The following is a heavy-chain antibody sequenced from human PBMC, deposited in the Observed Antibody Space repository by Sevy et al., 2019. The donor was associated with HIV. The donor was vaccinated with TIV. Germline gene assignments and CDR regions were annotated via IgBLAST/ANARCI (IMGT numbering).Heavy chain of an antibody. J-gene: IGHJ4*02. CDR2: IKQDASEK. CDR1: GLIFSSHW. CDR3: ASDYF. V-gene: IGHV3-7*01. Sequence: GGSVRLSCVASGLIFSSHWMTWVRQAPGKGLEWVATIKQDASEKYYVDSVKGRFTISRDNAKNSVYLQMSSLRVEDTAMYFCASDYFWGQGTLVTVSS.